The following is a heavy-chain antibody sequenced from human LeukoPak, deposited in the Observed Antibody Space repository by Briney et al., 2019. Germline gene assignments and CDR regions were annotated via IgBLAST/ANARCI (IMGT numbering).Heavy chain of an antibody. V-gene: IGHV1-46*01. Sequence: GASVKVSFKASGYTFTSYYMHWVRQAPGQGPEWMGIINLSGGSTEYAQKFQGRVTMTRDTSTSTVYMELSSLRSEDTGVYYCAREWGKPTVTFDYWGQGTLVTVFS. CDR3: AREWGKPTVTFDY. J-gene: IGHJ4*02. D-gene: IGHD1-26*01. CDR1: GYTFTSYY. CDR2: INLSGGST.